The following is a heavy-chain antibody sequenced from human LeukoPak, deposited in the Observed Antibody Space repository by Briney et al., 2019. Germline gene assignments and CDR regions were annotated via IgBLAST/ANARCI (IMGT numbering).Heavy chain of an antibody. CDR3: TRDGYDILTGYYRLIDY. Sequence: GGSLRLSCTASGFTFGDYAMSWVRQAPGKGLEWVGFIRSKAYGGTTEYAASVKGRFTISRDDSKSIAYLQMNSPKTEDTAVYYCTRDGYDILTGYYRLIDYWGQGTLVTVSS. J-gene: IGHJ4*02. CDR2: IRSKAYGGTT. CDR1: GFTFGDYA. V-gene: IGHV3-49*04. D-gene: IGHD3-9*01.